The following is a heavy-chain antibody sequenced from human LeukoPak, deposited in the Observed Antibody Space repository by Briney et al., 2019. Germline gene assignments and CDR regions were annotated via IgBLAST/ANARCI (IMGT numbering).Heavy chain of an antibody. V-gene: IGHV1-58*01. J-gene: IGHJ4*02. CDR1: GFTFTSSA. D-gene: IGHD3-9*01. Sequence: SVKVSCKASGFTFTSSAVQWVRQARGQRLEWIGWIVVGSGNTNYAQKFQERVTITRDMSTSTAYMELSSLRSEDTAVYYRAADQRGAQGPFANYWGQGTLVTVSS. CDR3: AADQRGAQGPFANY. CDR2: IVVGSGNT.